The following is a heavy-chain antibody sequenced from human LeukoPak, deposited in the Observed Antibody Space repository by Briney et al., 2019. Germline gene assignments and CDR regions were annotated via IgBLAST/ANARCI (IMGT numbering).Heavy chain of an antibody. Sequence: KPSETLSLTCTVSGGSISSYYWSWIRQPPGKGLEWIGYIYYSGSTYYNPSLKSRVTISVDTSKNQFSLKLSSVTAADTAVYYCAQESIPVAFDIWGQGTMVTVSS. CDR2: IYYSGST. CDR3: AQESIPVAFDI. J-gene: IGHJ3*02. D-gene: IGHD2-21*01. CDR1: GGSISSYY. V-gene: IGHV4-59*08.